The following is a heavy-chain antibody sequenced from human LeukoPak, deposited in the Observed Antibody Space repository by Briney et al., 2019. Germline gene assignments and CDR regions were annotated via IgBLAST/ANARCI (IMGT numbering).Heavy chain of an antibody. V-gene: IGHV1-46*01. CDR1: GYTFTNYY. CDR2: INASGGST. Sequence: ASVTVSCRASGYTFTNYYMHGGGQAPGEGGEGMGIINASGGSTSYAQKFQGRVTINRDIATTTVYIELSSLRSEDTAVYYCAREPAYSSLGELSLWPAPNDAFDIWGQGTMVTVSS. CDR3: AREPAYSSLGELSLWPAPNDAFDI. D-gene: IGHD3-16*02. J-gene: IGHJ3*02.